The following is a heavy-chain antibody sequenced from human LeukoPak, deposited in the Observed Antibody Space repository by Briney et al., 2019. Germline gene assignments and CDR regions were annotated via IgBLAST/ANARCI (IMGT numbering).Heavy chain of an antibody. V-gene: IGHV3-53*01. Sequence: PGGSPRLSCGASGFTVSSNYMSWVRQAPGKGLEWVSVIYGGGDTYYADSVKGRFTISRDNSKNTLYFQMNSLRAEDTAVYYCARGVAGNYYHSMDVWGQGTTVTVSS. D-gene: IGHD6-19*01. CDR2: IYGGGDT. J-gene: IGHJ6*02. CDR1: GFTVSSNY. CDR3: ARGVAGNYYHSMDV.